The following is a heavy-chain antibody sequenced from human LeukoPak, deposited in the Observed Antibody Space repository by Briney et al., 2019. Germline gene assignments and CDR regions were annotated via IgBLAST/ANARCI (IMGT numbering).Heavy chain of an antibody. CDR3: ASCIAAAGRCLYYFDY. CDR1: GFTFSDHG. J-gene: IGHJ4*02. V-gene: IGHV3-30*02. Sequence: GGSLRLSCAASGFTFSDHGMHWVRQAPGKGLEWVTFIRYDGTNKYYAGSVRGRFSISRDNSKNTLYLQMNSLRAEDTAVYYCASCIAAAGRCLYYFDYWGQGTLVTVSS. CDR2: IRYDGTNK. D-gene: IGHD6-13*01.